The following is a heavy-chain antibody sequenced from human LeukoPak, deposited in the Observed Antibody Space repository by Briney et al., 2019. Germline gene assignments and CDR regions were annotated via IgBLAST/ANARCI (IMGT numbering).Heavy chain of an antibody. Sequence: SETLSLTCTVSGAPITRYYWSWIRQPPGKGLEWIGYIYYTGSANYNPSLKSRVSISVDTSKNQFSLRLSSVTAADTAVYYCARDLAPSGTYYDFWSGYYPAPRTFDPWGQGTLVTVSS. CDR3: ARDLAPSGTYYDFWSGYYPAPRTFDP. J-gene: IGHJ5*02. V-gene: IGHV4-59*12. CDR1: GAPITRYY. CDR2: IYYTGSA. D-gene: IGHD3-3*01.